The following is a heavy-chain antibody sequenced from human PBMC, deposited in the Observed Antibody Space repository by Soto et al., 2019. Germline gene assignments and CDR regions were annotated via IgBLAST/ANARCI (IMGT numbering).Heavy chain of an antibody. Sequence: GGSLRLSCAASGFTFSSYAMSWVRQAPGKGLEWVSAISGSGGSTYYADSVKGRFTISRDNSNNTMYLQMNSLRAEDTAVYYCAKEQSRIVGGTGDYWGQGTLVTVSS. D-gene: IGHD1-26*01. J-gene: IGHJ4*02. CDR3: AKEQSRIVGGTGDY. CDR1: GFTFSSYA. V-gene: IGHV3-23*01. CDR2: ISGSGGST.